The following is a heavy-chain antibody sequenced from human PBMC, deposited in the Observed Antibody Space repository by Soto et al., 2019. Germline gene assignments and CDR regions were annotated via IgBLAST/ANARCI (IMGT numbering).Heavy chain of an antibody. CDR3: ARLSGIAVAGTSVGYYYGMDV. CDR1: GGSISSSSYY. D-gene: IGHD6-19*01. Sequence: SETLSLTCTVSGGSISSSSYYWGWIRQPPGKGLEWIGSIYYSGSTYYNPSLKSRVTISVDTSKNQFSLKLSSVTAADTAVYYCARLSGIAVAGTSVGYYYGMDVWGQGTTVTVSS. J-gene: IGHJ6*02. CDR2: IYYSGST. V-gene: IGHV4-39*01.